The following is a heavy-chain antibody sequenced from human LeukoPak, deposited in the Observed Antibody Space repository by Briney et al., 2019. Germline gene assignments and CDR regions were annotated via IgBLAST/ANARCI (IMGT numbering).Heavy chain of an antibody. CDR2: INPSGGST. J-gene: IGHJ3*02. CDR1: GYTFTSYY. Sequence: ASVKVSCKASGYTFTSYYMHWVRQAPGQGLEWMGIINPSGGSTSYAQKFQGRVTMTRDMSTSTVYMELSSLRSEDTAVYYCAKFLTGYYDAFDIWGQGTMVTVSS. D-gene: IGHD3-9*01. V-gene: IGHV1-46*01. CDR3: AKFLTGYYDAFDI.